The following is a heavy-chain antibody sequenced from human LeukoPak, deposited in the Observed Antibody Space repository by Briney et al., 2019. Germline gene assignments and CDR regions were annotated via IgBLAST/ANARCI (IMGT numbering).Heavy chain of an antibody. J-gene: IGHJ4*02. D-gene: IGHD3-10*01. V-gene: IGHV4-61*01. CDR2: IYYSGST. Sequence: PSETLSLTCTVSGGSISSSSYYWSWIRQPPGKGLEWIGYIYYSGSTNYNPSLKSRVTISVDTSKNQFSLRLSSVTAADTAVYYCARVKGSGSHDYWGQGTLVTVSS. CDR3: ARVKGSGSHDY. CDR1: GGSISSSSYY.